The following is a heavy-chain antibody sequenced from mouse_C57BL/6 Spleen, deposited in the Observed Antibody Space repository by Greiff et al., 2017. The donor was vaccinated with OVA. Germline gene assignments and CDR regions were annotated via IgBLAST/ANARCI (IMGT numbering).Heavy chain of an antibody. CDR3: TAYGSSPFDY. D-gene: IGHD1-1*01. CDR1: GFTFSNYW. V-gene: IGHV6-3*01. J-gene: IGHJ2*01. CDR2: IRLKSDNNAT. Sequence: EVKVQESGAGLVQPGGSMKLSCVASGFTFSNYWMNWVRQPPEKGLEWVAQIRLKSDNNATHHAESVKGRFTISRDDSKSSVYLQMNNLRAEDTGIYCCTAYGSSPFDYWGQGTTLTVSS.